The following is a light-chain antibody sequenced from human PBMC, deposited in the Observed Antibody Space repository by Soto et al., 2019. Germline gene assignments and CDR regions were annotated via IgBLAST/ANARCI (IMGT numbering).Light chain of an antibody. Sequence: QSALTQPPSASGSPGQSDTLSCTGTSSALGVSWYQQHPGKAPKLMIYDVTKRPSGVPDRFSGSKSGNTAALTVSRLQADDEADYYCGSHVGNIWVFGGGTKLTVL. CDR3: GSHVGNIWV. CDR1: SSALGV. CDR2: DVT. V-gene: IGLV2-8*01. J-gene: IGLJ3*02.